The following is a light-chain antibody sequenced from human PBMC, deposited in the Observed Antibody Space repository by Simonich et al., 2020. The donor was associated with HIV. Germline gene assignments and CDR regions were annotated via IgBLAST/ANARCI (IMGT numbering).Light chain of an antibody. V-gene: IGKV4-1*01. CDR3: QQYNNWPT. CDR1: QSVLSSSDNKNY. Sequence: DIVMTQSPDSLAVSLGERATINCKSSQSVLSSSDNKNYLGWFQQKPGQPPKVLIYWASARQSGVPDRFSGSGSGKDFTLTISSLQAEDVAVYYCQQYNNWPTFGGGTKVEIK. J-gene: IGKJ4*01. CDR2: WAS.